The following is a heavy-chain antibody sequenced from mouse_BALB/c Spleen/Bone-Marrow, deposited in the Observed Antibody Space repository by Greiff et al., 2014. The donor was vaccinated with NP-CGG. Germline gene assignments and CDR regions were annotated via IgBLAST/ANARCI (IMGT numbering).Heavy chain of an antibody. V-gene: IGHV1S41*01. CDR1: GYTFTNYW. D-gene: IGHD2-2*01. CDR2: IAPGSGST. Sequence: DLVKPGASVKLSCKTSGYTFTNYWINWIKQRPGQGLEWLGRIAPGSGSTYYNEMFKVKAPLTVDTSSSTAYIQLSSLSSEDSAVYFCARERYGYGGWCFDVWGAGTTVTVSS. CDR3: ARERYGYGGWCFDV. J-gene: IGHJ1*01.